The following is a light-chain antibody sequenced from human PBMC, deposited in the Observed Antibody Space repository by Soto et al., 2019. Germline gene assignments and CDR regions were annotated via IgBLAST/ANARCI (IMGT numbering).Light chain of an antibody. Sequence: DIQMTQSPSTLSASVGDRVTITCRASQAVPNNMAWYQQKPGKPPKLLIYAASTLQSGVPSRFSGSGSGTDFTLTISSLQPEDVATYYCQKYNSAPRTFGQGTKVDIK. CDR2: AAS. V-gene: IGKV1-27*01. CDR1: QAVPNN. CDR3: QKYNSAPRT. J-gene: IGKJ1*01.